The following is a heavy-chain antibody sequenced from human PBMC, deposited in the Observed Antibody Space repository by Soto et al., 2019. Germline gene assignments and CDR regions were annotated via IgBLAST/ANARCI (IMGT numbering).Heavy chain of an antibody. J-gene: IGHJ4*02. D-gene: IGHD2-15*01. CDR1: GGSISSRSYY. CDR3: ARHTPAISISDH. CDR2: IYYSGST. Sequence: SETLSLTCTVSGGSISSRSYYWGWIRQPPGKGLEWIGNIYYSGSTYYNPSLKSRVTISVDTSKNQFYLKLSSVTAADTAVYYCARHTPAISISDHWGQGTLVTVSS. V-gene: IGHV4-39*01.